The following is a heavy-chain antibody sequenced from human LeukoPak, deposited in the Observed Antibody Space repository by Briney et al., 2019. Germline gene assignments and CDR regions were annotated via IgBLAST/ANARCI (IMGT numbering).Heavy chain of an antibody. J-gene: IGHJ5*02. CDR1: GFTFSSYG. CDR2: ISYDGSNK. V-gene: IGHV3-30*18. Sequence: GRSLRLSCAASGFTFSSYGMHWVRQAPGKGLEWVAVISYDGSNKYYADSVKGRFTISRDNSKNTLYLQMNSLRAEDTAVYYCAKDGLRFLEWLPNWFDRWGQGTLVTVSS. CDR3: AKDGLRFLEWLPNWFDR. D-gene: IGHD3-3*01.